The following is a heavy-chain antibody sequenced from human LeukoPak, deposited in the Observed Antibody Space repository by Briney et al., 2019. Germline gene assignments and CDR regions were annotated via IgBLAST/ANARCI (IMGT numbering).Heavy chain of an antibody. Sequence: SETLSLTCAVYGGSFSGYYWSWLRQPPGKGLEYIGYTHYSGSTNYNPSLKSRVTISLDTSGNQFSLKLSSVTAADTAVYYCASGYCGGACQLGGVDMWGQGTMVTVSS. CDR1: GGSFSGYY. V-gene: IGHV4-59*01. D-gene: IGHD2-21*02. CDR2: THYSGST. J-gene: IGHJ3*02. CDR3: ASGYCGGACQLGGVDM.